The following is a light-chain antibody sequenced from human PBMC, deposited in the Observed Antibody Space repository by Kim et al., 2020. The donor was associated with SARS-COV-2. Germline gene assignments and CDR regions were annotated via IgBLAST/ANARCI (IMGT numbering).Light chain of an antibody. Sequence: QSALTQPPSVSGSPGQSVTISCTRTSSDVGSYNRVSWYQQPPGTAPKLMIYEVSNRPSGVPDRFSGSKSGNTASLTISGLQAEDEADYYCSSYTSSSTLWVFGGGTQLTVL. V-gene: IGLV2-18*02. CDR3: SSYTSSSTLWV. CDR1: SSDVGSYNR. J-gene: IGLJ3*02. CDR2: EVS.